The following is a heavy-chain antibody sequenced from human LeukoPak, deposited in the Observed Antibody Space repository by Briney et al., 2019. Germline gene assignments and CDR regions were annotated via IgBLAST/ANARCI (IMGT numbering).Heavy chain of an antibody. V-gene: IGHV3-23*01. D-gene: IGHD3-3*01. CDR3: ATTYNFWSGYFENDPLDI. CDR2: ISGSGGST. J-gene: IGHJ3*02. Sequence: PGGSLRLSCAASEFTFSNYWMSWIRQAPGKGLEWVSAISGSGGSTYYADSVKGRFTISRDNSKNTLYLQINSLRAEDTAVYYCATTYNFWSGYFENDPLDIWGQGTMVTVSS. CDR1: EFTFSNYW.